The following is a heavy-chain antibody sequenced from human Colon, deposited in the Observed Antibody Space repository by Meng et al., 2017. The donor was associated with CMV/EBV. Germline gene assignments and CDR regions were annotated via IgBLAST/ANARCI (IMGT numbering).Heavy chain of an antibody. Sequence: GESLKISCAASGFTFANSWMHWVRQAPGKGLEWVALVSYYRSFIYYADAVKGRFTISGDSSKTTLFLHMTSLRPEDTALYYCARESDAHDLWGRGTMVTVSS. CDR2: VSYYRSFI. CDR1: GFTFANSW. J-gene: IGHJ3*01. CDR3: ARESDAHDL. V-gene: IGHV3-30*03.